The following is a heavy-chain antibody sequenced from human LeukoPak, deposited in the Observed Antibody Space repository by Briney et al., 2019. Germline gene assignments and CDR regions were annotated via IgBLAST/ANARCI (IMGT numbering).Heavy chain of an antibody. CDR1: GFTFSSYA. Sequence: PGGSLRLSCAASGFTFSSYAMSWVRQAPAKGLEGVSAISVSGDSTYYADSVKGRFTISRDNSKNTLYLQMNSLRAEDTAVYYCAKERFDWDFDYWGQGTLVTVSS. J-gene: IGHJ4*02. V-gene: IGHV3-23*01. D-gene: IGHD3-9*01. CDR2: ISVSGDST. CDR3: AKERFDWDFDY.